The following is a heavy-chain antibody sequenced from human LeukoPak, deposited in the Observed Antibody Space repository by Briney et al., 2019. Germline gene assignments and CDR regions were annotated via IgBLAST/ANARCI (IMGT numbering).Heavy chain of an antibody. V-gene: IGHV3-11*04. CDR3: AIQITMIVVVPYFDY. Sequence: PGGSLRLSCAASGLTFSDYYMTWIRQAPGKGLEWVAYISSSGSTIYSAGSVKGRFTASRNNAKHSLFLHMNSLRAEDTAIYYCAIQITMIVVVPYFDYWGQGTLVTVSS. J-gene: IGHJ4*02. CDR1: GLTFSDYY. CDR2: ISSSGSTI. D-gene: IGHD3-22*01.